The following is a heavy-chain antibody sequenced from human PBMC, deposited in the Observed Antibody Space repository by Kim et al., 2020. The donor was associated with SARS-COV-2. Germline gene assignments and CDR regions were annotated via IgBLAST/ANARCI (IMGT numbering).Heavy chain of an antibody. CDR3: AKTYYDFWSGSSGWYFDL. CDR1: GFTFSSYA. J-gene: IGHJ2*01. CDR2: IWYDGSNK. Sequence: GGSLRLSCAASGFTFSSYAMHWVRQAPGKGLEWVAVIWYDGSNKYYADSVKGRFTISRDNSKNTLYLQMNSLRAEDTAVYYCAKTYYDFWSGSSGWYFDLWGRGTLVTVSS. V-gene: IGHV3-33*06. D-gene: IGHD3-3*01.